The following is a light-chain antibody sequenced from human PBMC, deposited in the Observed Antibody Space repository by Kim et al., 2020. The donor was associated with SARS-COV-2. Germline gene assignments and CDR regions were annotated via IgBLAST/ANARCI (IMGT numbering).Light chain of an antibody. J-gene: IGKJ3*01. V-gene: IGKV3-20*01. CDR1: QSVTGRY. CDR3: QQYCVSRSFT. Sequence: EIVLTQSPGTLSLSPGERATLSCRASQSVTGRYLAWYQQKPGQAPRLLIYGASSRAPGIPDRFSGSGSGTDFTLTISRLEPEDFAVYYCQQYCVSRSFTFGPGTKVDIK. CDR2: GAS.